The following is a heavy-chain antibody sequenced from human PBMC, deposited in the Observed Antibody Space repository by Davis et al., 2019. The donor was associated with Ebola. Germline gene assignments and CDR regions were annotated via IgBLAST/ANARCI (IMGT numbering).Heavy chain of an antibody. CDR3: ARWGQGSSWHVDY. J-gene: IGHJ4*02. Sequence: GGSLRLSCAVSGFSFRSYGMHWVRQAPGKGLEWVAVVSFDGSNKYYADSVKGRFTISRDNAKNSLYLQMNSLRAEDTAVYYCARWGQGSSWHVDYWGQGTLVTVSS. V-gene: IGHV3-30*03. CDR2: VSFDGSNK. CDR1: GFSFRSYG. D-gene: IGHD6-13*01.